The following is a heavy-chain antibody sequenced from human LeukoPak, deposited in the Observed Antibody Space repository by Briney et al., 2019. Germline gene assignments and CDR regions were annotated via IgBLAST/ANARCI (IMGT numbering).Heavy chain of an antibody. J-gene: IGHJ6*03. CDR2: ISAYNGNT. Sequence: ASVKVSCKASGYTFTSYGISWVRQAPGQGLERMGWISAYNGNTNYAQKLQGRVTMTTDTSTSTAYMELRSLRSDDTAVYYCARGTYDSSGYYSYYYYMDVWGKGTTVTVSS. CDR1: GYTFTSYG. D-gene: IGHD3-22*01. V-gene: IGHV1-18*01. CDR3: ARGTYDSSGYYSYYYYMDV.